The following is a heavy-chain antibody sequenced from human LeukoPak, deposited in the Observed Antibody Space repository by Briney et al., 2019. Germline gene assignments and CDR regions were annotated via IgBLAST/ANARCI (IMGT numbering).Heavy chain of an antibody. Sequence: GGSLRLSCAASGFTFSSYSMNWVRQAPGKGLEWVSSISSSSSYIYYADSVKGRFIISRDNAKNSLYLQMNSLRAEDTAVYYCARDSLSSGYDLRYFDYWGQGTLVTVSS. J-gene: IGHJ4*02. CDR1: GFTFSSYS. V-gene: IGHV3-21*01. D-gene: IGHD5-12*01. CDR2: ISSSSSYI. CDR3: ARDSLSSGYDLRYFDY.